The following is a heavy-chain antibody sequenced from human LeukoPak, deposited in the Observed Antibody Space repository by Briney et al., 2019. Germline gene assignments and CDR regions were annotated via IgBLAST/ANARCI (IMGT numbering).Heavy chain of an antibody. V-gene: IGHV1-69*04. Sequence: SVKVSCKASGGTFSSYAVSWVRQAPGQGLEWMGRIIPILGIANYAQKFQGRVTITADKSTSTAYMELSSLRSEDTAVYYCAREGYCSSTSCYLGASNGMDVWGQGTTFTVSS. CDR1: GGTFSSYA. CDR2: IIPILGIA. J-gene: IGHJ6*02. D-gene: IGHD2-2*01. CDR3: AREGYCSSTSCYLGASNGMDV.